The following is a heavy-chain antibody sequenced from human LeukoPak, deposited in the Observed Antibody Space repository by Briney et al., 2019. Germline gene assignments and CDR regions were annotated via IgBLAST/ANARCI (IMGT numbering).Heavy chain of an antibody. V-gene: IGHV4-34*01. D-gene: IGHD7-27*01. CDR3: TGMFHGIGATGDLDYSYYYMDV. Sequence: SETLSLTCGVSGGSFSSCYWCWIGHPPGGGRLGSGEVNHSGSTNYNPSLKRRGPISVDTSKNNFSLKLSTLTAAASTVDYCTGMFHGIGATGDLDYSYYYMDVWGKGTTVTISS. CDR2: VNHSGST. J-gene: IGHJ6*03. CDR1: GGSFSSCY.